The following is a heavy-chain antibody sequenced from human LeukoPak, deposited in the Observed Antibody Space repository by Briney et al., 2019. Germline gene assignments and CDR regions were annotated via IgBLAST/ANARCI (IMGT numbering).Heavy chain of an antibody. CDR2: ISSSGSTI. CDR3: AAGGSYVPSDY. CDR1: GFTFSSYE. J-gene: IGHJ4*02. D-gene: IGHD3-16*01. Sequence: GGSLRLSCAASGFTFSSYEMNWVRQAPGKGLEWVSYISSSGSTIYYADSVKGRFSISRDNAKNSLYLQMNSLRAEDTAVYYCAAGGSYVPSDYWGQGTLVTVSS. V-gene: IGHV3-48*03.